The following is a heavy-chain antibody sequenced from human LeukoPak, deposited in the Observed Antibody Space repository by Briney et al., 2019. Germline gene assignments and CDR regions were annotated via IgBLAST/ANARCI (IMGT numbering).Heavy chain of an antibody. CDR3: ARVGYA. D-gene: IGHD1-1*01. CDR2: IYYSGST. V-gene: IGHV4-59*01. CDR1: GGSISSYY. Sequence: WETPTLTCTVSGGSISSYYWSWIRQPPGKGLEWIGYIYYSGSTNYNPSLKSRVTISVDTSKNQFSLKLSSVTAADTAVYYCARVGYAWGPGTLVTVSS. J-gene: IGHJ4*02.